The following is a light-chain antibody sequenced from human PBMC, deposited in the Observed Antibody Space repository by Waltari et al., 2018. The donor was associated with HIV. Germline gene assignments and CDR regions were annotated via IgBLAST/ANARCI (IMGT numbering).Light chain of an antibody. J-gene: IGKJ4*01. V-gene: IGKV1-39*01. Sequence: DIQLTQSPSSLSASVGDRVTITCRASQSISSYLNWYQQKPGKAPKVLIYAASSLQSGVPSRFSGSGSGTDFTLTISSLQPEDFATYYCQQSDSTPPTLGGGTKVESK. CDR3: QQSDSTPPT. CDR2: AAS. CDR1: QSISSY.